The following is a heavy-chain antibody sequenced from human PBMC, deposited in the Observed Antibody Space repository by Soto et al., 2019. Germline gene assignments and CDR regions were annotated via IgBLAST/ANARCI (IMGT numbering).Heavy chain of an antibody. V-gene: IGHV4-34*01. J-gene: IGHJ4*02. CDR2: INHSGST. CDR1: GGSFSGYY. CDR3: ARAHYYDSSGSLLDY. D-gene: IGHD3-22*01. Sequence: PETLSLTCAVYGGSFSGYYWSWIRQPPGKGLEWIGEINHSGSTNYNPSLKSRVTISVDTSKNQFSLKLSSVTAADTAVYYCARAHYYDSSGSLLDYWGQGTLVTVSS.